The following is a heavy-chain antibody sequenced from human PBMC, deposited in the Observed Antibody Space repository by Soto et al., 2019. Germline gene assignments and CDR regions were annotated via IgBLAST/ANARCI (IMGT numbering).Heavy chain of an antibody. Sequence: QVHLVESGGGVVQPGRSLRLSCAASGFTFSTYAMHWVRQAPGKGLEWVALISFDGSNKYYVDSVKGRFTISRDNSKNTLYLQMNSMRADDTAVYYCASYDFWHGYNIDYWGQGTLVTVSS. CDR2: ISFDGSNK. V-gene: IGHV3-30-3*01. J-gene: IGHJ4*02. CDR3: ASYDFWHGYNIDY. D-gene: IGHD3-3*01. CDR1: GFTFSTYA.